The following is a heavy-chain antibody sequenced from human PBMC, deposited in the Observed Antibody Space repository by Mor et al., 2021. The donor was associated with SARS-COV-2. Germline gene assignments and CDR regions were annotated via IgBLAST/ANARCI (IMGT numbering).Heavy chain of an antibody. D-gene: IGHD1-26*01. V-gene: IGHV3-30*02. J-gene: IGHJ4*02. CDR1: G. CDR3: AKDANGVVGAMLGPLDF. Sequence: GMHWVRQAPGKGLEWVAFIRFDETTQYYADSVKGRFTISRDNSRNTLYLQIESLRNEDTAVYYCAKDANGVVGAMLGPLDFWGQ. CDR2: IRFDETTQ.